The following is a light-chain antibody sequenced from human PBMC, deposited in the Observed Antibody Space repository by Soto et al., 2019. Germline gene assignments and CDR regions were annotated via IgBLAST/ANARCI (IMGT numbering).Light chain of an antibody. V-gene: IGKV3-15*01. CDR3: QQYNSWPPA. Sequence: EIVMTQSPATLSVSPGERATLSCRASQSVSSSYLAWYQQKPGQAPRLLIYDASTRATGIPARFSGSGSGTEFTLTISSLQSEDFAVYYCQQYNSWPPAFGGGTKVEIK. CDR2: DAS. J-gene: IGKJ4*01. CDR1: QSVSSSY.